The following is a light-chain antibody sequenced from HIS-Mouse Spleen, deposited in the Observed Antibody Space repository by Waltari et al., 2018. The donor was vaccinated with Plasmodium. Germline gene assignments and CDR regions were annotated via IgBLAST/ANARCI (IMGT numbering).Light chain of an antibody. J-gene: IGKJ2*01. CDR3: QQYNSYT. V-gene: IGKV1-5*03. CDR2: KAS. CDR1: QSISSW. Sequence: DIQMTQSPSTLSASVGDRVTITCRGSQSISSWLAWYQQKPRKAPKLLIYKASSLESGVPSRFSGSGSGTEFTLTISSLQPDDFATYYCQQYNSYTFGQGTKLEIK.